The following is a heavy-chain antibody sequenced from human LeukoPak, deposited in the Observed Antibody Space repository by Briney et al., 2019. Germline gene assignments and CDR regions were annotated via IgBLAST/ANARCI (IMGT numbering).Heavy chain of an antibody. Sequence: GGSLRLSCAASGFTFSSYWMSWVRQAPGKGLEWVANIKQDGSEKYYVDSVKGRFTISRVNAKNSLYLQMNSLRAEDTAVYYCALDYVWGSPPYWGQGTLVTVSS. CDR3: ALDYVWGSPPY. J-gene: IGHJ4*02. V-gene: IGHV3-7*01. D-gene: IGHD3-16*01. CDR2: IKQDGSEK. CDR1: GFTFSSYW.